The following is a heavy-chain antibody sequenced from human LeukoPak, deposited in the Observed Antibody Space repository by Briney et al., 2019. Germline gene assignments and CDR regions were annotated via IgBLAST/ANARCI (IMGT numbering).Heavy chain of an antibody. CDR3: AREKVRQSGMDV. CDR2: INPNSGGT. Sequence: ASVKVSCKASGYTFTGYYMHWVRQAPGQGLEWMGRINPNSGGTNYAQKFQGRVTMTRDTSISTAYMELSRLRSDDTAVYYCAREKVRQSGMDVWGQGTTVTVSS. D-gene: IGHD2-2*01. CDR1: GYTFTGYY. V-gene: IGHV1-2*06. J-gene: IGHJ6*02.